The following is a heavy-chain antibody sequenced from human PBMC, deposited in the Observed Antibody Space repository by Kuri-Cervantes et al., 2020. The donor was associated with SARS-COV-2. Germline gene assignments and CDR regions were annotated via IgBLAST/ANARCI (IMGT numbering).Heavy chain of an antibody. CDR1: GGTFSSYA. Sequence: SVKVSCKASGGTFSSYAISWVRQAPGQGLEWMGGIIPIFGTANYAQKFQGRVTITADESTSTAYMELSSLRSEDTAVYYCARIRTTRYDSSGYYSDYWGQGTRVTGSS. CDR2: IIPIFGTA. V-gene: IGHV1-69*13. D-gene: IGHD3-22*01. J-gene: IGHJ4*02. CDR3: ARIRTTRYDSSGYYSDY.